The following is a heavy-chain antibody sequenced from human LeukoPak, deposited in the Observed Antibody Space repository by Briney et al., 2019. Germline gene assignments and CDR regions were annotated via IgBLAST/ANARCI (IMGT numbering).Heavy chain of an antibody. Sequence: SETLSLTCTVSGGSISSSSYYWGWIRQPPGKGLEWIGSIYYSGSTYYNPSLKSRVTISADTSKNQFSLKLSSVTAADTAVYYCASGIRYCSSTSCYYFDYWGQGTLVTVSS. J-gene: IGHJ4*02. CDR1: GGSISSSSYY. D-gene: IGHD2-2*01. CDR3: ASGIRYCSSTSCYYFDY. CDR2: IYYSGST. V-gene: IGHV4-39*01.